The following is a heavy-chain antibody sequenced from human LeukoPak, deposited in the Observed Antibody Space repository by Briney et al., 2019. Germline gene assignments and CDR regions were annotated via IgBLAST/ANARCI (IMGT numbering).Heavy chain of an antibody. Sequence: ASVKVSCKASGYTFTGYYMHWVRQAPGQGLEWMGWINPNSGGTNYAQKFQGRVTMTRGTSISTAYMELSRLRSDDTAVYYCARAYIVVVPAAISWFDPWGQGTLVTVSS. D-gene: IGHD2-2*02. CDR3: ARAYIVVVPAAISWFDP. V-gene: IGHV1-2*02. CDR1: GYTFTGYY. CDR2: INPNSGGT. J-gene: IGHJ5*02.